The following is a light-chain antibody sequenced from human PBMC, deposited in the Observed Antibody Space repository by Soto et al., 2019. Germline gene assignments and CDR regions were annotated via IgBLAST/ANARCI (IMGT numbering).Light chain of an antibody. CDR2: SAS. V-gene: IGKV3-20*01. CDR3: QQYGRAPLT. Sequence: PVGRATLSCRASRTVDGNYLAWYHQKPGQAPRLLIHSASTRAPGIPDRFSASGAGTDFTLTISRLEPEDSAVYYCQQYGRAPLTFGGGTKVDIK. J-gene: IGKJ4*01. CDR1: RTVDGNY.